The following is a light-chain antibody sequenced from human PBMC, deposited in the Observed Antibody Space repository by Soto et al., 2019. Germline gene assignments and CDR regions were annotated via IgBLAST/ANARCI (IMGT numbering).Light chain of an antibody. Sequence: IQMTQSPSSLSASVGDRVTITCRASQSISSYLNWYQQKPGKAPHLLIYDASSLESGVPSRFSGSGSGTEFTLTISSLQPDDFTTFYCQQYKDYTWTFGQGTKVDIK. CDR3: QQYKDYTWT. CDR1: QSISSY. J-gene: IGKJ1*01. V-gene: IGKV1D-13*01. CDR2: DAS.